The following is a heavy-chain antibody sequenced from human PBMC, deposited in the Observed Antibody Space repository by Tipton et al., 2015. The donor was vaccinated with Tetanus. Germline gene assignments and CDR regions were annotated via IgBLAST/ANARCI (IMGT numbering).Heavy chain of an antibody. Sequence: SGGSISTYYWNWIRQSPGKGLEWIGYVDYSGTTNYNPSPKSRVSISVDTSKNQFSLKVRSVTSADTAVYYCARERLDWGTNDALNVWGQGTMVTVSS. CDR1: GGSISTYY. D-gene: IGHD7-27*01. CDR2: VDYSGTT. V-gene: IGHV4-59*01. J-gene: IGHJ3*01. CDR3: ARERLDWGTNDALNV.